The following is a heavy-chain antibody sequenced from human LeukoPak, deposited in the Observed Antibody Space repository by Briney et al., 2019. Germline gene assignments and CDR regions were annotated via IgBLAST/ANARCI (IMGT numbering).Heavy chain of an antibody. J-gene: IGHJ4*02. V-gene: IGHV1-2*06. CDR1: GYTFTGHY. CDR3: ARDSYVPDY. CDR2: INPNTGDP. D-gene: IGHD3-16*01. Sequence: ASVKVSCKASGYTFTGHYMHWARQAPGQGLEWMGRINPNTGDPDYAQKFQGRVTMTRDTSISTAYMELSRLRSDDTAVYYCARDSYVPDYWGQGTLVTVPS.